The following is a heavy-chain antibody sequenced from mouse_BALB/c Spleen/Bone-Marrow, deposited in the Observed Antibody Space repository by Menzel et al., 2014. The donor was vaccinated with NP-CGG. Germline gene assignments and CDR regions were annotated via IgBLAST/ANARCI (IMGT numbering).Heavy chain of an antibody. Sequence: QVQLQQSGAELARPGASVKLSCKASGYTFTSYWMQWVKQRPGQGLEWIGAIYPGDGDTRYTQKFKGKATLTADKSSSTAYMQLSSLASEASAVYYSARYYYAMDYWGQGTSVTVSS. CDR1: GYTFTSYW. CDR3: ARYYYAMDY. CDR2: IYPGDGDT. J-gene: IGHJ4*01. V-gene: IGHV1-87*01.